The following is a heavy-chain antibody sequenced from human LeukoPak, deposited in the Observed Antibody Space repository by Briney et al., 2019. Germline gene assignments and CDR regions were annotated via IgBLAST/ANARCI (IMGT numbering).Heavy chain of an antibody. D-gene: IGHD2-15*01. Sequence: PSETLSLTCAVYGGSFSGYYWSWIRQPPGKGLEWIGEINHSGSANYNPSLKSRVTISVDKSKNQFSLKLSSVTAADTAVYYCASRMGDYWGLGTLVTVSS. CDR2: INHSGSA. CDR1: GGSFSGYY. V-gene: IGHV4-34*01. CDR3: ASRMGDY. J-gene: IGHJ4*02.